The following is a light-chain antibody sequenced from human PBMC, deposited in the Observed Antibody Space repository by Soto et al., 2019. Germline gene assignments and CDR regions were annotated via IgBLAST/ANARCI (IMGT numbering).Light chain of an antibody. CDR3: QQRHMWPIT. Sequence: EVVLTQSPVTLSLSPGERATLSCRASQSFRGLLAWYQQKPGQTPRLLIYDAYNRATGIPPRFSGKGSGTDFTLTISSLEPEDPAVYYCQQRHMWPITFGQGTRLEIK. CDR2: DAY. CDR1: QSFRGL. J-gene: IGKJ5*01. V-gene: IGKV3-11*01.